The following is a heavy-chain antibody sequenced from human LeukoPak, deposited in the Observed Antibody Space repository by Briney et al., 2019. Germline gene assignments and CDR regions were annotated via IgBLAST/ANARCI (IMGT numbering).Heavy chain of an antibody. CDR1: GFTFSTYN. D-gene: IGHD1-26*01. V-gene: IGHV3-30*02. CDR2: IRYDGSDD. CDR3: ASLYIRPSGSYPYADY. Sequence: GGSLRLSCAASGFTFSTYNMHWVRQAPGKGLEWVAFIRYDGSDDDYTDSMKGRFTISRDNSKNTLYLQMNSLRAEDTAVYYCASLYIRPSGSYPYADYWGQGTLVTVSS. J-gene: IGHJ4*02.